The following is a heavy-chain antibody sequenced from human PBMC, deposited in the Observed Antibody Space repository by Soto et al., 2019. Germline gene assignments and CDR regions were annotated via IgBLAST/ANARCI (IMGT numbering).Heavy chain of an antibody. J-gene: IGHJ6*02. D-gene: IGHD3-9*01. CDR3: ARDFVTGPQYYDILTGYPPASYYYGMDV. V-gene: IGHV4-31*03. CDR1: GGSISSGGYY. CDR2: IYYSGST. Sequence: SETLSLTCTVSGGSISSGGYYWSWIRQHPGKGLEWIGYIYYSGSTYYNPSLKSRVTISVDTSKNQFSLKLSSVTAADTAVYYCARDFVTGPQYYDILTGYPPASYYYGMDVWGQGTTVTV.